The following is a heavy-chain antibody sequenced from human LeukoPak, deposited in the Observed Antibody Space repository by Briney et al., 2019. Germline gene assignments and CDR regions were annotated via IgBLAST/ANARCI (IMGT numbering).Heavy chain of an antibody. CDR2: ISGSGTGT. CDR1: GFTFRGYA. CDR3: AKDPFDYYDSSGYLDVGY. J-gene: IGHJ4*02. V-gene: IGHV3-23*01. D-gene: IGHD3-22*01. Sequence: GGSLRLSCAASGFTFRGYAMSWVRQAPGKGLEWVSAISGSGTGTYYADSVKGRFTISRDNSKNTLYLQMNSLRAEDTAVYYCAKDPFDYYDSSGYLDVGYWGQGTLVTVSS.